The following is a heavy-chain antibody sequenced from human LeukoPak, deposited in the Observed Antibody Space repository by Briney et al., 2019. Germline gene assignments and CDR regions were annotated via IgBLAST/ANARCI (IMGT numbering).Heavy chain of an antibody. D-gene: IGHD3-3*01. CDR3: ARDSSDFWSGYYTYYFDY. Sequence: GGSLRLSCAASAFTFSSYTMNWVRQAPGKGLECVSSISSSSAYIYYSDSVKGRFTISRDNAKNSLYLQMNSLRAEDTAVYYCARDSSDFWSGYYTYYFDYWGQGTLVTVSS. CDR2: ISSSSAYI. J-gene: IGHJ4*02. CDR1: AFTFSSYT. V-gene: IGHV3-21*01.